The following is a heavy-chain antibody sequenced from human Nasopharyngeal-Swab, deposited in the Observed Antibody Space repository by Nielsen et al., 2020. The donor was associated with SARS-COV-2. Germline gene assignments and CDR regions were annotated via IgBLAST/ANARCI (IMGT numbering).Heavy chain of an antibody. CDR3: ASQNLRSSGNYYFDY. V-gene: IGHV4-39*01. Sequence: SETLSPTCTVPGGSISSSSYYWGWIRQPPGKGLEWIGRIHYSGSTYYNPSLKSPPTISVDTSKNQFSLKLSSVTAADTAVYYCASQNLRSSGNYYFDYCGQGTLVTVSS. CDR2: IHYSGST. J-gene: IGHJ4*02. CDR1: GGSISSSSYY. D-gene: IGHD6-19*01.